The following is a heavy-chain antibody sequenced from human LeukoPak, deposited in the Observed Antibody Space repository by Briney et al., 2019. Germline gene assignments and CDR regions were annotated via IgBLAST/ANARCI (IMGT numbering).Heavy chain of an antibody. CDR3: AKDINWASFES. V-gene: IGHV3-23*01. CDR2: IIGSGGTT. J-gene: IGHJ4*02. CDR1: DTSISNNW. Sequence: GTLSLTCDVSDTSISNNWWSWVRQAPGKGLEWVSGIIGSGGTTYYADSVKGRFTISRDNSKNTLYLQMNSLRAEDTALYYCAKDINWASFESWGQGTLVTVSS. D-gene: IGHD7-27*01.